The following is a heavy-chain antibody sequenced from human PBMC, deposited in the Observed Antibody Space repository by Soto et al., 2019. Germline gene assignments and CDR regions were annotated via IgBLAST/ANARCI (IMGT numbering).Heavy chain of an antibody. V-gene: IGHV3-7*05. D-gene: IGHD3-10*01. CDR3: ARGGNWFDP. J-gene: IGHJ5*02. CDR2: IDQGGGEK. CDR1: GFTFTNYW. Sequence: GSLRLSCAASGFTFTNYWMAWVRQAPGKGLEWVAHIDQGGGEKYYVDSVKGRFTISRDNAKNSLYLQMNSLRAEDTALYYCARGGNWFDPWGQGTLVTVSS.